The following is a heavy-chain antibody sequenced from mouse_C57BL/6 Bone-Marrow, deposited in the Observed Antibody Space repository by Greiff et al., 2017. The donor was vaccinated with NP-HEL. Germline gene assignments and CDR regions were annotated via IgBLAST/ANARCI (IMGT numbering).Heavy chain of an antibody. CDR3: VRQNSSGYYAMDY. V-gene: IGHV10-1*01. Sequence: EVKLVESGGGLVQPKGSLKLSCAASGFSFNTYAMNWVRQAPGKGLEWVARMRSKSNNYATYYADSVKDRFTISRDDSASMLYLQMNNLKTEDTAMYYCVRQNSSGYYAMDYWGQGTSVTVSS. D-gene: IGHD3-2*02. J-gene: IGHJ4*01. CDR2: MRSKSNNYAT. CDR1: GFSFNTYA.